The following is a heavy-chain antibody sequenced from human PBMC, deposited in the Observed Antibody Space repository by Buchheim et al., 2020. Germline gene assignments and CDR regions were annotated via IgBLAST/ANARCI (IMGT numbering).Heavy chain of an antibody. V-gene: IGHV4-61*01. CDR1: GGSVRSGTYY. CDR2: ISYTGTA. Sequence: QVRLQESGPGLVKPSETLSLICNVAGGSVRSGTYYWSWIRQPPGGGLEWIGYISYTGTAIYSPSLKGRVSISADPSKHQFSLTVSSVLAADTATYYCVCLRQYYDGNGHQYYDYWGPGTL. CDR3: VCLRQYYDGNGHQYYDY. J-gene: IGHJ4*02. D-gene: IGHD3-22*01.